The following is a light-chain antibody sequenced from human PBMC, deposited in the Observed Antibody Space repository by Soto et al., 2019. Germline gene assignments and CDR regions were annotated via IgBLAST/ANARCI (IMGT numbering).Light chain of an antibody. CDR3: KQYGSSRWT. J-gene: IGKJ1*01. V-gene: IGKV3-20*01. CDR1: QSVSSSY. CDR2: GAS. Sequence: EIVLTQSPGTLSLSPGEGATLSCRASQSVSSSYLAWYQQNRGQAPRLLIYGASTRATGTPDRFSGSGSGTDFTLTITRLEPEDFAIYYCKQYGSSRWTFGQGTKVEIK.